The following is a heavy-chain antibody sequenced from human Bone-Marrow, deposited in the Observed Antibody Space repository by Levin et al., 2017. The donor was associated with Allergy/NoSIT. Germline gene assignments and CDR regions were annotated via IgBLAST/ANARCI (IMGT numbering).Heavy chain of an antibody. CDR3: ARDNPHSGSGGYDPLDH. CDR2: INPRNGAT. V-gene: IGHV1-2*06. D-gene: IGHD5-12*01. Sequence: KLGESLKISCKTSGFTFTDYFIHWVRQAPGQGLEWVGRINPRNGATHSPQRFQGRVTMTRDTSITTAYMEVTSLRSDDTAVYYCARDNPHSGSGGYDPLDHWGQGTLVTVSS. CDR1: GFTFTDYF. J-gene: IGHJ4*02.